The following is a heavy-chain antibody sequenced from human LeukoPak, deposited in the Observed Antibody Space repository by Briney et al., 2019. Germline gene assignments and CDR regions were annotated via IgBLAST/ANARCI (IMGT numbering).Heavy chain of an antibody. CDR1: GFTFDDYA. J-gene: IGHJ3*02. Sequence: GGSLRLSCAASGFTFDDYAMHWVRQAPGKGLEWVSLNSGDGGSTYYADSVRGRFTISRDNSKNSLYLQMDSLRTEDTAFYYCAKEIDTLGTNAFDIWGQGTMVTVSS. CDR3: AKEIDTLGTNAFDI. CDR2: NSGDGGST. V-gene: IGHV3-43*02. D-gene: IGHD2-15*01.